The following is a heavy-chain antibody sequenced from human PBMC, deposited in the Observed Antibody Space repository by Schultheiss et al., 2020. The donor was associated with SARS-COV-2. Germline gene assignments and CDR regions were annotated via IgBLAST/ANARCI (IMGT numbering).Heavy chain of an antibody. D-gene: IGHD4-17*01. CDR1: GYTFTSYG. V-gene: IGHV1-18*01. CDR2: INPNSGGT. CDR3: ARELRESWFDP. Sequence: ASVKVSCKASGYTFTSYGISWVRQAPGQGLEWMGWINPNSGGTNYAQKFQGRVTITADKSTSTAYMELSSLRSEDTAVYYCARELRESWFDPWGQGTLVTVSS. J-gene: IGHJ5*02.